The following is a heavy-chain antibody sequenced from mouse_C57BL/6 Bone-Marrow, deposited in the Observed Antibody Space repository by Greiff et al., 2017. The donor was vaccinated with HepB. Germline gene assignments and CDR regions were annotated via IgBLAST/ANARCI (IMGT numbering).Heavy chain of an antibody. Sequence: VKLMESGAELVKPGASVKMSCKASGYTFTTYPIEWMKQNHGKRLEWIGNFHPYNDDTKYNEKFKGKATLTVEKSSSTVYLELSRLTSDDSAVYYCARGYGSSYAWFAYWGQGTLVTVSA. J-gene: IGHJ3*01. CDR3: ARGYGSSYAWFAY. CDR2: FHPYNDDT. V-gene: IGHV1-47*01. CDR1: GYTFTTYP. D-gene: IGHD1-1*01.